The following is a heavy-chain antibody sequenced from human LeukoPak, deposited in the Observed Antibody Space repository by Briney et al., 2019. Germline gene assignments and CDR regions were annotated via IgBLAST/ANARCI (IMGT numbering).Heavy chain of an antibody. CDR1: GGTFSSHA. D-gene: IGHD5-18*01. J-gene: IGHJ4*02. CDR3: ARDNGGYSYGTFDY. V-gene: IGHV1-69*05. Sequence: ASVKVSCKASGGTFSSHAISWVRQAPGQGLEWMGRIIPIFGTANYAQKFQGRVTITTDESTSTAYMELSSLRSEDTAVYYCARDNGGYSYGTFDYWGQGTLVTVSS. CDR2: IIPIFGTA.